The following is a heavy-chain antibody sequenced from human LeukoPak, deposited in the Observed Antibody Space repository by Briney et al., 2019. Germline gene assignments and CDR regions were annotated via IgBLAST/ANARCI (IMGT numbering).Heavy chain of an antibody. Sequence: SQTLSLTCTVSGGSISSGGYYWSWIRQPPGKGLEWIGEINHSGSTNYNPSLKSRVTMSVDTSKNQFSLKLSSVTAADTAVYYCARDFSNYYYYMDVWGKGTTVTVSS. V-gene: IGHV4-30-2*01. D-gene: IGHD2-2*01. CDR1: GGSISSGGYY. CDR2: INHSGST. CDR3: ARDFSNYYYYMDV. J-gene: IGHJ6*03.